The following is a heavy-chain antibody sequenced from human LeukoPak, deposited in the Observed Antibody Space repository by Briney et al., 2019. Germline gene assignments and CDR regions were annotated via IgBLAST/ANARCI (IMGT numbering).Heavy chain of an antibody. D-gene: IGHD2-2*02. V-gene: IGHV3-23*01. Sequence: PGGSLRLSCAASGFTFSSYAMSWVRQAPGKGLEWVSAISGSGGSTYYADPVKGRFTISRDNSKNTLYLQMNSLRAGDTAVYYCAKDFPQGIVVVPAAIPDYWGQGTLVTVSS. CDR2: ISGSGGST. CDR3: AKDFPQGIVVVPAAIPDY. CDR1: GFTFSSYA. J-gene: IGHJ4*02.